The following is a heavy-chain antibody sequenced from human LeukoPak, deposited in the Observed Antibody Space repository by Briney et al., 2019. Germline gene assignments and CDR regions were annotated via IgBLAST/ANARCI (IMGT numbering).Heavy chain of an antibody. CDR1: GYTFTSYY. D-gene: IGHD2-2*01. CDR3: AREVYCSSTSCYEVNWFDP. J-gene: IGHJ5*02. CDR2: MNPNSGNT. V-gene: IGHV1-8*03. Sequence: GASVKVSCKASGYTFTSYYINWVRQATGQGLEWMGWMNPNSGNTGYAQKFQGRVTITRNTSISTAYMELSSLRSEDTAVYYCAREVYCSSTSCYEVNWFDPWGQGTLVTVSS.